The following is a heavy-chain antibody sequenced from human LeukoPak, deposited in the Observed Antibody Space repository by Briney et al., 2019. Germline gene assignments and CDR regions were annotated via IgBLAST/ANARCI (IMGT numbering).Heavy chain of an antibody. D-gene: IGHD3-3*01. J-gene: IGHJ4*02. CDR3: AKSAKGYDFWSGYGFDY. V-gene: IGHV3-23*01. CDR1: GFTFNNYA. Sequence: GGSLRLSCSVSGFTFNNYAMNWVRQAPGKGLEWVSGTSGSGSTTYYADSVKGRFTISRDNSKNTLYLQMNSLRAEDTAVYYCAKSAKGYDFWSGYGFDYWGQGTLVTVSS. CDR2: TSGSGSTT.